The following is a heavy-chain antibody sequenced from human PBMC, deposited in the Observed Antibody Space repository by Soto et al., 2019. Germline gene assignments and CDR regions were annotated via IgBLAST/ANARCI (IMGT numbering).Heavy chain of an antibody. CDR1: GFTFSSFS. CDR3: ARTTTVAGTPEFDY. CDR2: ISYDGSTK. Sequence: QVQLVESGGGVVQPGRSLRLSCAASGFTFSSFSLHWVRQAPGKGLEWLALISYDGSTKYNADSVKGRFTVSRDNSNHTLSLKLSSLRPEDTAVYYCARTTTVAGTPEFDYWGQGTLVTVSS. J-gene: IGHJ4*02. V-gene: IGHV3-30-3*01. D-gene: IGHD6-19*01.